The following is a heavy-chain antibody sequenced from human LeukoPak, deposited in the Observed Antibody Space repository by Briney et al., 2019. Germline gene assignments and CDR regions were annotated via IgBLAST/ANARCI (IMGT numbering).Heavy chain of an antibody. V-gene: IGHV3-30*18. D-gene: IGHD3-9*01. CDR1: GFTFSSYG. CDR3: AKDRRYFDWLSDFDY. Sequence: GRSLRLSCAASGFTFSSYGMHWVRQAPGKGLEWVAVISYEGSNKYYADSVKGRFTISRDNSKNTLYLQMNSLRAEDTAVYYCAKDRRYFDWLSDFDYWGQGTLVTVSS. J-gene: IGHJ4*02. CDR2: ISYEGSNK.